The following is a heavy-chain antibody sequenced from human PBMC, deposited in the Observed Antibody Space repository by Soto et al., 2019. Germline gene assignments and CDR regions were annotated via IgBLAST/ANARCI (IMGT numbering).Heavy chain of an antibody. J-gene: IGHJ5*01. CDR2: INAGNGNT. V-gene: IGHV1-3*01. CDR1: GYTFTSYA. D-gene: IGHD2-15*01. CDR3: ARTSRSCSGGSRHPYHDNWFDP. Sequence: GASVKVSCKASGYTFTSYAMHWVRQAPGQRLEWMGWINAGNGNTKYSQKFQGRVTIISDTSASTAYMELSSLRSEDTAVYYCARTSRSCSGGSRHPYHDNWFDPWGQGTLVTVSS.